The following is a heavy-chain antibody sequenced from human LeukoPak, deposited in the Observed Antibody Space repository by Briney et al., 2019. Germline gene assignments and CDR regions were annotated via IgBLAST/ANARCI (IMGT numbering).Heavy chain of an antibody. J-gene: IGHJ5*02. V-gene: IGHV4-4*02. D-gene: IGHD4-23*01. CDR1: GGSISSSNW. Sequence: PSGTLSLTCAVSGGSISSSNWWSWVRQPPGKGLEWIGEIYHSGSTNYNPSLKSRVTISVDKSKNQFSLKLSSVTAADTAVYYCARGLNYGGNGWGPVNWFDPWGQGTLVTVSS. CDR3: ARGLNYGGNGWGPVNWFDP. CDR2: IYHSGST.